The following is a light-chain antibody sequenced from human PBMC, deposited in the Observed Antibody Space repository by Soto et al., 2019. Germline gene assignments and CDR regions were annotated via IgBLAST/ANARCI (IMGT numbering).Light chain of an antibody. CDR1: QSISSY. CDR3: QQSYSTVT. CDR2: AAS. J-gene: IGKJ4*01. Sequence: DIQMTQSPSSLSASVGDRVTITCRASQSISSYLNWYQQKPGKAPKLLIYAASSLQSGVPSRFSGSGSGTDFTLTISSLHPEDFATYYCQQSYSTVTFGGGTKVEIK. V-gene: IGKV1-39*01.